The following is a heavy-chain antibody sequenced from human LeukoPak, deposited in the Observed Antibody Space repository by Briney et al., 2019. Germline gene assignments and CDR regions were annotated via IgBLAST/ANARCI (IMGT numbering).Heavy chain of an antibody. Sequence: PGGSLRLSCAASGFTFSSYEMNWVRQAPGKGLEWVSYISSSGSTIYYADSVKGRFTISRDNAKNSLYLQMNSLRAEDTAVYYCARGRVGHWRGGYFDYWGQGTLATVSS. CDR1: GFTFSSYE. CDR2: ISSSGSTI. V-gene: IGHV3-48*03. D-gene: IGHD1-1*01. CDR3: ARGRVGHWRGGYFDY. J-gene: IGHJ4*02.